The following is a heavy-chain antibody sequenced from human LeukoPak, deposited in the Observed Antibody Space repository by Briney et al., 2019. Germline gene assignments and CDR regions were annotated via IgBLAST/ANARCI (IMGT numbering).Heavy chain of an antibody. Sequence: GGSLRLSCAASGFTFSSYSMNWVRQAPGKGLEWVSSISSSSSYIYYADSVKGRFTISRDNAKNSLYLQMNSLRAEDTAVYYCAREYYYNSSGHGCSAYWGQGTLVTVSS. D-gene: IGHD3-22*01. V-gene: IGHV3-21*01. CDR3: AREYYYNSSGHGCSAY. CDR2: ISSSSSYI. J-gene: IGHJ4*02. CDR1: GFTFSSYS.